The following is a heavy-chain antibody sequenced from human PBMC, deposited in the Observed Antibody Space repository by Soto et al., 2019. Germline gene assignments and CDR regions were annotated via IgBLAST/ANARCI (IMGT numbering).Heavy chain of an antibody. D-gene: IGHD6-13*01. CDR2: ISAYNGNT. CDR3: ARDSMAGSSSWYKGLLYYGMDV. CDR1: GYTFTSYG. J-gene: IGHJ6*02. Sequence: ASVKVSCKASGYTFTSYGISWVRQAPGQGLEWMGWISAYNGNTNYAQKLQGRVTMTTDTSTSTAYMELGSLRSDDTAVYYCARDSMAGSSSWYKGLLYYGMDVWGQGTTVTVS. V-gene: IGHV1-18*04.